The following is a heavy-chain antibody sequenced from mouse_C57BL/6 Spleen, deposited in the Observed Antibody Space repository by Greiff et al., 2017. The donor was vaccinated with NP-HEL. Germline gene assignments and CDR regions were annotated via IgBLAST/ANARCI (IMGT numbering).Heavy chain of an antibody. J-gene: IGHJ1*03. CDR3: TSLEYGSSSLYFDV. Sequence: EVQLQQSGAELVRPGASVKLSCTASGFNIKDDYMHWVKQRPEQGLEWIGWIDPENGDTEYASKFQGKATITADTSSNTAYLQLSSLTSEDTAVYYCTSLEYGSSSLYFDVWGTGTTVTVSS. CDR2: IDPENGDT. CDR1: GFNIKDDY. V-gene: IGHV14-4*01. D-gene: IGHD1-1*01.